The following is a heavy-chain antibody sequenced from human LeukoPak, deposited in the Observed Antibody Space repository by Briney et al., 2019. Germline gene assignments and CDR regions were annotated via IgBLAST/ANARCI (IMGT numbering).Heavy chain of an antibody. CDR2: INSDGSNS. Sequence: GGSLRLSCGASGFTFSSYWMHWVRQAAGKGLVWVSRINSDGSNSIYADSVKGRFTISRDNAKNTLYLQMNSLGAEDTAVYYCARHPNLDYWGQGTLVTVSS. J-gene: IGHJ4*02. CDR1: GFTFSSYW. CDR3: ARHPNLDY. V-gene: IGHV3-74*01.